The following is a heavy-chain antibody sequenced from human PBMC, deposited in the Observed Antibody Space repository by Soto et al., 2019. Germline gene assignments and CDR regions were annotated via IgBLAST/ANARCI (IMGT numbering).Heavy chain of an antibody. J-gene: IGHJ4*02. CDR3: ARTPYYYDSSGYYRPFDY. D-gene: IGHD3-22*01. CDR1: GGSISSGGYY. Sequence: SETLSLTCTVSGGSISSGGYYWSCIRQHPGKGLEWIGDIYYSGSTNYNPSLKSRVTISVDTSKNQFSLKLSSVTAADTAVYYCARTPYYYDSSGYYRPFDYWGQGTLVTVSS. CDR2: IYYSGST. V-gene: IGHV4-31*03.